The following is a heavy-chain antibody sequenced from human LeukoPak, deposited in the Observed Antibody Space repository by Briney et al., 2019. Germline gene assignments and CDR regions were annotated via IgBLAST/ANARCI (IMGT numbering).Heavy chain of an antibody. D-gene: IGHD3-10*01. CDR3: AKSVGSGGYPRDFDY. V-gene: IGHV3-23*01. CDR2: ISGSGGST. Sequence: GGSLRLSCAASGFTFSSYAMSWVRQAPGKGLEWVSAISGSGGSTYYADSVKGRFTISRDNSKNTLYLQMNSLRAEDTAVYYCAKSVGSGGYPRDFDYWGQGTLVTVSS. J-gene: IGHJ4*02. CDR1: GFTFSSYA.